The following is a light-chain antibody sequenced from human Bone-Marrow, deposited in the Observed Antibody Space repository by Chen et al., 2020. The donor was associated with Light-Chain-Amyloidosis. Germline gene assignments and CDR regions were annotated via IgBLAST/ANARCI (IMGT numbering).Light chain of an antibody. CDR1: DLPTKY. CDR3: QSADCSCTYEVI. J-gene: IGLJ2*01. V-gene: IGLV3-25*03. Sequence: SYELTQPPSVSVSPGQTARITCSGDDLPTKYAYWYQQKPGQAPVLVIHRDTERPSGISERFSGSSSGTSATLTISRVQAEDEADCHCQSADCSCTYEVIFGGGTRLTVL. CDR2: RDT.